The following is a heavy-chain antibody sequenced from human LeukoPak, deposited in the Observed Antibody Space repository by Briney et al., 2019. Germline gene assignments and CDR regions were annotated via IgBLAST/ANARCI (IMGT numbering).Heavy chain of an antibody. J-gene: IGHJ3*02. CDR2: ISWNRGRI. V-gene: IGHV3-9*01. CDR3: AKAGHSNSWYLFDI. D-gene: IGHD6-13*01. Sequence: GGSLRLSCAASGFTFDEYAMRWVRQAPGKGLEWVSGISWNRGRIGYADSVKGRFTISRGNAKNSLYLQMNSLRADDTAVYYCAKAGHSNSWYLFDIWGQGTMVTVSS. CDR1: GFTFDEYA.